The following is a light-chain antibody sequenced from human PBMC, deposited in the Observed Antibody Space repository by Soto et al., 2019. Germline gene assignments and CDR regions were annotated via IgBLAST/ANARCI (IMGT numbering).Light chain of an antibody. V-gene: IGLV2-23*01. CDR1: SSDVGSYNL. Sequence: QSALTQPASVSGSPGQSITISCTGTSSDVGSYNLVSWYQQHPGKAPKLMIYEGNKRPSGVSNRFSGSKSANTASLTISGLQNEDEADYYCSSYAGTNTFVFGTGTQLTVL. CDR3: SSYAGTNTFV. CDR2: EGN. J-gene: IGLJ1*01.